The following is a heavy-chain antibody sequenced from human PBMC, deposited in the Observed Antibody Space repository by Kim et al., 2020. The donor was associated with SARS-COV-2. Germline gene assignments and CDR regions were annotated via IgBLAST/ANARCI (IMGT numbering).Heavy chain of an antibody. J-gene: IGHJ6*02. CDR3: ARVWLMDSSWTYYYYGMDV. V-gene: IGHV3-74*01. D-gene: IGHD6-13*01. Sequence: GGSLRLSCAASGFTFSSYWMHWVRQAPGKGLVWVSRINSDGSSTSYADSVKGRFTISRDNAKNTLYLQMNSLRAEDTAVYYCARVWLMDSSWTYYYYGMDVWGQGTTVTVSS. CDR1: GFTFSSYW. CDR2: INSDGSST.